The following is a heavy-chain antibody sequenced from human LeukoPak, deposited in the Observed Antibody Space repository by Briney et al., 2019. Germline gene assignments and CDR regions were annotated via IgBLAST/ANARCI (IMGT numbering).Heavy chain of an antibody. J-gene: IGHJ4*02. V-gene: IGHV3-23*01. CDR2: ITGSGGFT. CDR3: VRSLDY. CDR1: GFTFSSYA. Sequence: AGGSLRLSCAASGFTFSSYAMSWVRQAPGKGLEWVSGITGSGGFTQYADSVKGRFTISRDNSKNTVYLQMNSLRVEDTALYYCVRSLDYWGQGTLVTVSS.